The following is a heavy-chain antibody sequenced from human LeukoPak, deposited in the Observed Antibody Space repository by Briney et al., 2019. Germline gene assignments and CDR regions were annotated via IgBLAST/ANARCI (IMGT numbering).Heavy chain of an antibody. V-gene: IGHV4-34*01. CDR2: INPSGST. CDR1: GGSFSGYH. Sequence: ASETLSLTCAVYGGSFSGYHWTWIRQSTGKGLEWIGDINPSGSTYYNPSLKSRLTISADTSKNQFSLKLRSVTAADTAVYYCARGRHDITMIVVVMTSVSYYLDVWGKGTTVTVS. J-gene: IGHJ6*03. D-gene: IGHD3-22*01. CDR3: ARGRHDITMIVVVMTSVSYYLDV.